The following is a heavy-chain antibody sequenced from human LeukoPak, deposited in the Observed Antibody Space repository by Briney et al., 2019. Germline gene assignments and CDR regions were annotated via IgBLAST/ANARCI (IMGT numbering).Heavy chain of an antibody. V-gene: IGHV1-18*01. CDR1: GYTFTSYG. CDR3: ARDKIVVVVAATPANWFDP. D-gene: IGHD2-15*01. Sequence: ASVKVSCKASGYTFTSYGISWVRQAPGQGLEWMGWISAYNGNTNYAQKLQGRVTMTTDTSTSTAYMELRSLRSDDTAVYYCARDKIVVVVAATPANWFDPRGQGTLVTVSS. J-gene: IGHJ5*02. CDR2: ISAYNGNT.